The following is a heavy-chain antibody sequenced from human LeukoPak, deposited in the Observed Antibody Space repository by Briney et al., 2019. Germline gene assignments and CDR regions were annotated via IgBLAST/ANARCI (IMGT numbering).Heavy chain of an antibody. CDR2: ISYDGSNK. V-gene: IGHV3-30*18. J-gene: IGHJ4*02. CDR3: AKDQYYYDSSGYYMPDY. D-gene: IGHD3-22*01. CDR1: GFTFSSYG. Sequence: GRSLRLSCAASGFTFSSYGMHWVRQAPGKGLEWVAVISYDGSNKYYADSVKSRFTISRDNSKNTLYLQMNSLRAEDTAVYYCAKDQYYYDSSGYYMPDYWGQGTLVTVSS.